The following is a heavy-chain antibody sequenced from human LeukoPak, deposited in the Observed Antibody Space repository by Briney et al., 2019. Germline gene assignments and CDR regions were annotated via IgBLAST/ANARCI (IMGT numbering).Heavy chain of an antibody. CDR3: ARQGSLFVRRGGENWFDP. V-gene: IGHV5-51*01. Sequence: GESLKISCKGSGYSFTSYWIGWARQMPGKGLEWMGISYPGDSDTRYSPSFQGQVTISADKSISTAYLQWSSLKASDTAMYYCARQGSLFVRRGGENWFDPWGQGTLVTVSS. J-gene: IGHJ5*02. CDR2: SYPGDSDT. CDR1: GYSFTSYW. D-gene: IGHD3-16*01.